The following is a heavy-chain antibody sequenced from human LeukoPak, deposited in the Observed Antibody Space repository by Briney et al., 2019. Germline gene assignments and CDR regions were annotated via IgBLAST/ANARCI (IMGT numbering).Heavy chain of an antibody. CDR3: ARNFDY. CDR1: GESFGNRY. Sequence: SETLSLTYGVYGESFGNRYWSWIRQSPGKGPEWIGDINHGGASNYNPSLKSRVTISVDTSKNQFSLTLRSVTAADTAVYYCARNFDYWGQGTLVTVSS. J-gene: IGHJ4*02. CDR2: INHGGAS. V-gene: IGHV4-34*01.